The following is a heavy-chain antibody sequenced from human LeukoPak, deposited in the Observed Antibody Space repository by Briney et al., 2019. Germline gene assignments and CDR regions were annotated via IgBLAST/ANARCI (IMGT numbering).Heavy chain of an antibody. CDR1: GFTFSSYA. D-gene: IGHD6-6*01. Sequence: GGSLRFSCAASGFTFSSYAMNWVRQAPGKGLEWVSGISNSGGSTYYADSVKGRFTISRDNSKNTLYLQMNSLRAEDTAVYYCAKETTSSCDYWGQGTLVTVSS. CDR3: AKETTSSCDY. J-gene: IGHJ4*02. V-gene: IGHV3-23*01. CDR2: ISNSGGST.